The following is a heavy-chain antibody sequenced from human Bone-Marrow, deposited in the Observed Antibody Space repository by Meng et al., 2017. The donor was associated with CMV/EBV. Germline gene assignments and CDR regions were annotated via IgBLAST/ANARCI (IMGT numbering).Heavy chain of an antibody. Sequence: SETLSLTCTVSGGSISSSSYYWGRIRQPPGQGLEWIGSIYYSGSTYYTPSLKSRVTTSVDTSKNQFSLKLSSVTGGDTAVYYCARKYNMGGSYYGCWFDSWGQGTMVTVSS. V-gene: IGHV4-39*01. CDR1: GGSISSSSYY. D-gene: IGHD1-26*01. CDR3: ARKYNMGGSYYGCWFDS. CDR2: IYYSGST. J-gene: IGHJ5*01.